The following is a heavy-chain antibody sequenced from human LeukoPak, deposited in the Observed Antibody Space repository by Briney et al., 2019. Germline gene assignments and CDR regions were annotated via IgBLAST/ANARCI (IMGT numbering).Heavy chain of an antibody. J-gene: IGHJ4*02. D-gene: IGHD4-23*01. CDR2: IYPGDSDT. CDR3: ARHSVVTGVLYYFDY. Sequence: GESLKISCKGSGYSFTSYWIGWMRQMPGKGLEWMGSIYPGDSDTRYSPSFQGQVTISADKSISTAYLQWSSLKASDTAMYYCARHSVVTGVLYYFDYWGQGTLVTVSS. V-gene: IGHV5-51*01. CDR1: GYSFTSYW.